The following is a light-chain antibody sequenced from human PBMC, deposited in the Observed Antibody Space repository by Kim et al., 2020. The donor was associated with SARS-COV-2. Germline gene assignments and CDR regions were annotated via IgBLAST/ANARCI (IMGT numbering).Light chain of an antibody. Sequence: ASVGDRVTITCRASQGISNWLAWYQLKPDKAPKSLIYSTSNLQSGVPSRFSGSGFGTDFTLTISSLQPEDIGTYYCLQYKTHPLTFGPGTKVDIK. V-gene: IGKV1D-16*01. CDR2: STS. CDR1: QGISNW. J-gene: IGKJ3*01. CDR3: LQYKTHPLT.